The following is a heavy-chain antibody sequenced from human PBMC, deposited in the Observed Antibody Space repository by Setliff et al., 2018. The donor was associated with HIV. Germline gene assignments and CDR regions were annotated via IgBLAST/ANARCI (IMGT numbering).Heavy chain of an antibody. CDR3: ARGMDYYDTSGYYQYYFDY. V-gene: IGHV1-2*02. CDR2: INPNSGGT. J-gene: IGHJ4*02. Sequence: ASVKVSCKASGYTFTDYYMHWVRQAPGQGLEWMGWINPNSGGTNYEQKFQGRVTMTRDTSISTAYMELSRLRSDDTAVYYCARGMDYYDTSGYYQYYFDYWGQGTLVTVSS. D-gene: IGHD3-22*01. CDR1: GYTFTDYY.